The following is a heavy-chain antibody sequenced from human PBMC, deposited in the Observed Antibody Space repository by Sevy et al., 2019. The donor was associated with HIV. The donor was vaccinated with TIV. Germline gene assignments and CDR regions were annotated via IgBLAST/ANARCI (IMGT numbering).Heavy chain of an antibody. D-gene: IGHD1-26*01. Sequence: GGSLRLSCAASGFTFSSYAMSWVRQAPGKGLEWVSGFSGSGRSTKYADSVKGRFTISRDNSKNTLYLQMKSLRAEDTALYYCAKDRVWELGDAFDIWGQGTMVTVSS. CDR3: AKDRVWELGDAFDI. V-gene: IGHV3-23*01. CDR2: FSGSGRST. J-gene: IGHJ3*02. CDR1: GFTFSSYA.